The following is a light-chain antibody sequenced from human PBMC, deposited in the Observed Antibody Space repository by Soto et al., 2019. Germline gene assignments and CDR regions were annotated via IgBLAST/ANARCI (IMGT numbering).Light chain of an antibody. Sequence: QSALTQPASVSGSPGQSITISCTGTSNDIGTYRYVSWYQQHPGKVPILIIFEVSDRPSGVSHRFSGSKSGNTASLTISGIQSEDEADYYCTSYTTSSTLVFGGGTMLTVL. CDR1: SNDIGTYRY. J-gene: IGLJ3*02. CDR2: EVS. CDR3: TSYTTSSTLV. V-gene: IGLV2-14*01.